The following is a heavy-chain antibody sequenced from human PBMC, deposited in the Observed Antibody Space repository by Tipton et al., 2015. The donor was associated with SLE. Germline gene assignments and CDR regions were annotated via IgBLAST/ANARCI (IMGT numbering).Heavy chain of an antibody. CDR3: ASKYFYDSDGLRY. J-gene: IGHJ4*02. CDR1: GGSISSGSYY. D-gene: IGHD3-22*01. CDR2: IYTSGST. V-gene: IGHV4-61*02. Sequence: LSLTCTVSGGSISSGSYYWSWIRQPAGKGLEWIGRIYTSGSTNYNPSLKSRVTISVDTSKNQFSLRLSSVTAADTAVYYCASKYFYDSDGLRYWGQGTLVTVSS.